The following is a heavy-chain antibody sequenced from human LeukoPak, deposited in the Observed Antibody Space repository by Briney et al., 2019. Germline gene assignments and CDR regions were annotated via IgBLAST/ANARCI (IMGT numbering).Heavy chain of an antibody. J-gene: IGHJ4*02. CDR2: IYYSGST. V-gene: IGHV4-39*07. Sequence: PSETLSLTCTVSGGSISSSSYYWGWIRQPPGKGLEWIGSIYYSGSTYYNPSLKSRVTISVDTSKNQFSLKLSSVTAADTAVYYCARSADWLLYYFDYWGQGTLVTVSS. D-gene: IGHD3/OR15-3a*01. CDR3: ARSADWLLYYFDY. CDR1: GGSISSSSYY.